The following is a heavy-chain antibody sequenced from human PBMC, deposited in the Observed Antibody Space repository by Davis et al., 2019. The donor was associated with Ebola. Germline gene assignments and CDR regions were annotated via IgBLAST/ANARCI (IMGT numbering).Heavy chain of an antibody. CDR1: GFTFSGYW. D-gene: IGHD2-15*01. J-gene: IGHJ4*02. Sequence: GESLKISCAASGFTFSGYWMSWVRQAPGKGLEWVANIKQDGSEKYYVDSVKGRFTISRDNAKNSLSLEMNSLRAEDTAVYYCARVGGSCYGYWGQGALVSVSS. V-gene: IGHV3-7*01. CDR2: IKQDGSEK. CDR3: ARVGGSCYGY.